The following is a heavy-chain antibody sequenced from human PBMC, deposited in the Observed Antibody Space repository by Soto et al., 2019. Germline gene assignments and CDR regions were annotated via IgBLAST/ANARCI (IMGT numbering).Heavy chain of an antibody. V-gene: IGHV1-69*01. Sequence: QVPLVQSGDEVKKPGSSVKVSCKVSGGTFSSHSINWVRQAPGQGPEWMGGIIPIFGTENYAQKFQGRDTITADESTRTAYMELSSLTSEDTTIYYCSTSVYCSTTSCYYYYGLDVWGQGTTVIVSS. CDR1: GGTFSSHS. D-gene: IGHD2-2*01. CDR2: IIPIFGTE. J-gene: IGHJ6*02. CDR3: STSVYCSTTSCYYYYGLDV.